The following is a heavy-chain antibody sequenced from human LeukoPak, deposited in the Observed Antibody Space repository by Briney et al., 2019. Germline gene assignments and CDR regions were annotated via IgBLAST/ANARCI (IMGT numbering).Heavy chain of an antibody. CDR3: ARTTVTFDY. D-gene: IGHD4-11*01. CDR1: GGSISSYY. V-gene: IGHV4-59*01. CDR2: IYYSGST. J-gene: IGHJ4*02. Sequence: SEILSLTCTVSGGSISSYYWSWIRQPPGKGLEWIGYIYYSGSTNYNPSLKSRVTISVDTSKNQFSLKLSSVTAADTAVYYCARTTVTFDYWGQGTLVTVSS.